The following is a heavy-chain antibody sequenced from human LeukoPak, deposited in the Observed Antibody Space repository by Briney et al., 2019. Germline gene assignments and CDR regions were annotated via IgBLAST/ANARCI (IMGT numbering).Heavy chain of an antibody. J-gene: IGHJ4*02. V-gene: IGHV4-34*01. CDR2: INHSGST. CDR3: ARGNQYSSSWYGY. Sequence: PSETLSLTCAVYGGSFSGYYWSWIRQPPGKGLEWIGVINHSGSTNYNPSLKSRVTISVDTSKNQFSLKLSSVTAADTAVYYCARGNQYSSSWYGYWGQGTLVTVSS. D-gene: IGHD6-13*01. CDR1: GGSFSGYY.